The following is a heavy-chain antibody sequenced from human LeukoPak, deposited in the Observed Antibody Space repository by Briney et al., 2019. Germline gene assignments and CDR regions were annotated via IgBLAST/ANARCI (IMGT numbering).Heavy chain of an antibody. CDR2: INHSGST. J-gene: IGHJ4*02. Sequence: SETLSLTCAVYGGSFSGYYWSWIRQPPGKGLEWIGEINHSGSTNYNPSLKSRVTISVDTSKNQFSLKLSSVTAADTAVYYWARALGNGRPPFDYGGQGTLVTVS. V-gene: IGHV4-34*01. CDR3: ARALGNGRPPFDY. CDR1: GGSFSGYY. D-gene: IGHD1-26*01.